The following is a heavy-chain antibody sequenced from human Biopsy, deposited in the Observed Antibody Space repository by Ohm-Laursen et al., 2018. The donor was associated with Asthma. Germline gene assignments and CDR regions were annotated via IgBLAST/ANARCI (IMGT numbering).Heavy chain of an antibody. CDR3: ARGPELDV. V-gene: IGHV4-34*01. J-gene: IGHJ6*02. Sequence: TLSLTCDVYPGSFSGFFWTWIRQSPGKGLEWIGETNERGVTNNNPSLKSRVIISIDTYWNRVSLKLTSVTAADTAVYYCARGPELDVWGQGTTVTVSS. CDR1: PGSFSGFF. CDR2: TNERGVT.